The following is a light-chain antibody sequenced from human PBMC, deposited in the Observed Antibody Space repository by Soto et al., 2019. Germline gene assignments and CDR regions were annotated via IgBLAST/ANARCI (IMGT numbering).Light chain of an antibody. CDR1: QSVSIN. CDR2: GAS. J-gene: IGKJ1*01. CDR3: PHYNQWPPWT. Sequence: CRASQSVSINLAWYQQKSGRAPRLLIYGASTRATGIPARFSGIGSGTELHPTISSLHCEPSELYFCPHYNQWPPWTLGQGTKVDIK. V-gene: IGKV3-15*01.